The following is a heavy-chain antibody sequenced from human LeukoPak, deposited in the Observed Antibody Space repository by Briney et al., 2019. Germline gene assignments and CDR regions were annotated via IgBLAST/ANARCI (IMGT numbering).Heavy chain of an antibody. D-gene: IGHD1-26*01. Sequence: GGSLRLSCEGSGFTFNTYAMHWVRQAPGKGLQWVSIISNDGGDKHYADSVKGRFTISRDNSQNTLYLHLNSLRPEDTAIYYCARAHQVGFGFSGRYHSDLDYWGQGTLVTVSS. CDR3: ARAHQVGFGFSGRYHSDLDY. CDR1: GFTFNTYA. V-gene: IGHV3-30*04. CDR2: ISNDGGDK. J-gene: IGHJ4*02.